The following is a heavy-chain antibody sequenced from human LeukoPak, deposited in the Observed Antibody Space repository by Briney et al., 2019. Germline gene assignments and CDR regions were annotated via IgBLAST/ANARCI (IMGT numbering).Heavy chain of an antibody. V-gene: IGHV4-59*01. CDR3: GRTYSSNWYSGFDP. Sequence: SETLSLTCTVSGGSISSYFWSWIRQPPGRGLEWIGYIYYIGSTNYNPSLKSRVTISVDTSKNQFPLKLTSVTAAATALYSCGRTYSSNWYSGFDPWGQGTLVTVSS. CDR2: IYYIGST. CDR1: GGSISSYF. D-gene: IGHD6-13*01. J-gene: IGHJ5*02.